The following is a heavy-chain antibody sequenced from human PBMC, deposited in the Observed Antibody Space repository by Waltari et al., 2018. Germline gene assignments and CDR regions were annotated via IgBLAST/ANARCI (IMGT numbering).Heavy chain of an antibody. CDR1: GFTLRNFW. J-gene: IGHJ4*02. CDR3: ARGGGDGYRCDC. D-gene: IGHD5-12*01. Sequence: EVQLVESGGNLVQPGGSLRLSCLASGFTLRNFWMAWSRQAPGEGLEWVANKKKEGREKYDLDAVKGRFAISRDNAKNALYLQMNSLRAGYTAVYYCARGGGDGYRCDCWGQGALVTVSS. V-gene: IGHV3-7*01. CDR2: KKKEGREK.